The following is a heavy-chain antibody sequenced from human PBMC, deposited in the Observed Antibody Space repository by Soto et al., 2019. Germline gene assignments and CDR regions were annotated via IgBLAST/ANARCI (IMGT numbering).Heavy chain of an antibody. D-gene: IGHD4-17*01. CDR3: VSRDPYGDYSHAFDI. Sequence: QVQLQESGPGLVKPSGTLSLTCAVSGGSISTTRWWNWVRQPPGRGLEWIGDIFQSGSTDYNPSLKSGVTMSVDKSKNQISLRLRSVTAADTAVYYCVSRDPYGDYSHAFDIWGQGAVVTVSS. CDR1: GGSISTTRW. CDR2: IFQSGST. J-gene: IGHJ3*02. V-gene: IGHV4-4*02.